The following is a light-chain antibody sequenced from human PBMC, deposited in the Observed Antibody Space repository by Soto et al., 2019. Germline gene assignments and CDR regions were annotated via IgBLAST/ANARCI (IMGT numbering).Light chain of an antibody. V-gene: IGKV1-9*01. CDR1: QDISSH. CDR2: AAS. J-gene: IGKJ2*01. CDR3: QQVNGYPHT. Sequence: DVQLTQSPSFLSASVGDRVTITCRASQDISSHLAWYQQIPGKGPKLLIYAASTLQSGVLSRFSGSGSGTEFTLAISSLQSEDFATYHCQQVNGYPHTFGQGTKLEIK.